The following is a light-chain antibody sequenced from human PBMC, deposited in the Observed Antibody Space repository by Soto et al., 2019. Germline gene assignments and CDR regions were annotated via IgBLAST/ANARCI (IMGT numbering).Light chain of an antibody. CDR3: QQLSTYPIT. Sequence: DIQLTQSPSFLSASVGDRVTITCRASQGISSYLAWYQQKPGKAPKRLIYSASTLQSGVPSRFSGSGSGTEFTLTISSLQPEDFATYFCQQLSTYPITFGPGTKVDIK. CDR2: SAS. J-gene: IGKJ3*01. CDR1: QGISSY. V-gene: IGKV1-9*01.